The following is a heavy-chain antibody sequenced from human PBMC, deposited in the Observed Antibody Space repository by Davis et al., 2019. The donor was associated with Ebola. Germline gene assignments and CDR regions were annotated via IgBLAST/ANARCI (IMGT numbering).Heavy chain of an antibody. CDR1: GGSVSSGSYY. J-gene: IGHJ5*02. CDR3: ARNSITKFNWLDP. Sequence: SETLSLTCTVSGGSVSSGSYYWSWIRQPPGKGLEWIGYIYYSGSTNYNPSLQSRVTISVDTSKNQFSLKLRSVTAADTAVYYCARNSITKFNWLDPWGQGALVTVSS. CDR2: IYYSGST. V-gene: IGHV4-61*01. D-gene: IGHD1-14*01.